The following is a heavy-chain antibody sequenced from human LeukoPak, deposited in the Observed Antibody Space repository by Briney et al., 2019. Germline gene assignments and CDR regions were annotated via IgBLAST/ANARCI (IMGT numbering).Heavy chain of an antibody. CDR3: AMDYYDSSGYYYKDSAFDI. V-gene: IGHV3-33*01. CDR2: IWYDGSNK. CDR1: GFTFSSYG. J-gene: IGHJ3*02. Sequence: PGGSLRLSCAASGFTFSSYGMHWVRQAPGKGLGWVAVIWYDGSNKYYADSVKGRFTISRDNSKNTLYLQMNSLRAEDTAVYYCAMDYYDSSGYYYKDSAFDIWGQGTMVTVSS. D-gene: IGHD3-22*01.